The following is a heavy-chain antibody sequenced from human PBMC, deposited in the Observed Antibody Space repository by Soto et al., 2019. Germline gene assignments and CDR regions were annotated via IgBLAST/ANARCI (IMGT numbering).Heavy chain of an antibody. CDR1: GFTFSSYW. CDR2: IKQDGSEK. J-gene: IGHJ4*02. Sequence: GGSLRLSCAASGFTFSSYWMSWVRQAPGKGLEWVANIKQDGSEKYYVDSVKGRFTISRDNAKNSLYLQMNSLRAEDTAAYYCARVFLTHLYCSSTSCLIAYFDYWGQGTLVTVSS. V-gene: IGHV3-7*01. D-gene: IGHD2-2*01. CDR3: ARVFLTHLYCSSTSCLIAYFDY.